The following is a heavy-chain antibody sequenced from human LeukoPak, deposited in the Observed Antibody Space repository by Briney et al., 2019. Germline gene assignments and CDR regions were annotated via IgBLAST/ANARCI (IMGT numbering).Heavy chain of an antibody. D-gene: IGHD6-13*01. CDR3: ARDAIASAGKAPLY. J-gene: IGHJ4*02. CDR1: GYTFSSYG. V-gene: IGHV1-18*01. CDR2: ISAYNGNT. Sequence: GASVKVSCKASGYTFSSYGISWVRQAPGQGREWMGWISAYNGNTNYAQKLQGRVTLTTDTSTSTAYMELRSLRSDDTAVYFCARDAIASAGKAPLYWGQGTLVTVSS.